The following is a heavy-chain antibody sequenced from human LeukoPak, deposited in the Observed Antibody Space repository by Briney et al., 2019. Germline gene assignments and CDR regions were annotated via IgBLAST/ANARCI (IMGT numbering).Heavy chain of an antibody. J-gene: IGHJ6*02. D-gene: IGHD2-21*02. V-gene: IGHV3-74*03. CDR1: GFTFSTYW. Sequence: GRSLRLSCAASGFTFSTYWMYWVRHAPGKGLMWVSRMTSDGSTITYADSVKGRFTISRDNAKNKLYLQMNSLRVEDTAVYYCARGMYGDAVGMDVWGQGTTVTVSS. CDR2: MTSDGSTI. CDR3: ARGMYGDAVGMDV.